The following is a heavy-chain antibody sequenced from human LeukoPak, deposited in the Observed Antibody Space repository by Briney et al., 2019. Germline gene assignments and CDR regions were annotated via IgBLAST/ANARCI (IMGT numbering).Heavy chain of an antibody. Sequence: GGSLRLSCAASGFTFSNYGMNWVRQAPGKGLEWVSVISGSGGSTYHADSVKGRFTISRDNSKNTLYLQMNSLRADDTAVYYCAKGGSSSWDYFDYWGQGTLVTVSS. J-gene: IGHJ4*02. CDR1: GFTFSNYG. CDR3: AKGGSSSWDYFDY. D-gene: IGHD6-13*01. CDR2: ISGSGGST. V-gene: IGHV3-23*01.